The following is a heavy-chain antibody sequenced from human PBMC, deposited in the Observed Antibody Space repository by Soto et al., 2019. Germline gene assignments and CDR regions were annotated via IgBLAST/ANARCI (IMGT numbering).Heavy chain of an antibody. CDR1: GGSISSYY. V-gene: IGHV4-59*01. J-gene: IGHJ4*02. CDR3: ARDKIRSGLDY. D-gene: IGHD6-19*01. CDR2: IYCSGST. Sequence: SETLSLTCTVSGGSISSYYWSWIRQPPGKGLEWIGYIYCSGSTNYNPSLKSRVTISVDTSKNQFSLKLSSVTAADTAVYYCARDKIRSGLDYWGQGTLVTVSS.